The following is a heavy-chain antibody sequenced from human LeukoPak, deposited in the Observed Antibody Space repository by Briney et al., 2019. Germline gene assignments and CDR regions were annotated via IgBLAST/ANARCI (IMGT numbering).Heavy chain of an antibody. CDR1: GFTFSSYS. J-gene: IGHJ4*02. CDR3: ARDPGVGAISAY. V-gene: IGHV3-21*01. D-gene: IGHD1-26*01. CDR2: ISSSSYI. Sequence: GGSLRLSCAASGFTFSSYSMNWVRQAPGKGLEWVSSISSSSYIYYADSVKGRFTISRDNAKNSLYLQMNSLRAEDTAVYYCARDPGVGAISAYWGQGTLVTVSS.